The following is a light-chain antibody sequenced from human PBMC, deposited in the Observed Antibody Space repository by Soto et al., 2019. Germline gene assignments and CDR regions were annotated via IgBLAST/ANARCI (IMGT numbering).Light chain of an antibody. CDR1: SSNIGAGYD. J-gene: IGLJ3*02. CDR2: GNS. Sequence: QSVLTQPPSVSGAPGQRVTISCTESSSNIGAGYDVHWYQQLPGTAPKLLIYGNSNRPSGVPDRFSGSKSGTSASLAITGLQAEDEADYYCQSYDSSLSGWVFRGGTK. V-gene: IGLV1-40*01. CDR3: QSYDSSLSGWV.